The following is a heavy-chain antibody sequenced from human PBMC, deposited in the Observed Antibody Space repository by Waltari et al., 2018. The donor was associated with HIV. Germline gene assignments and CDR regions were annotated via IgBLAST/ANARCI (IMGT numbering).Heavy chain of an antibody. V-gene: IGHV4-34*01. J-gene: IGHJ4*02. CDR2: INHSGST. Sequence: QVQLQQWGAGLLKPSETLSLTCAVYGGSFSGYYWSWIRQPPGKGLEWIGEINHSGSTNYTPSLKSRVTISVDTSKNQFSLKLSSVTAADTAVYYCARAAYSYGYADYWGQGTLVTVSS. D-gene: IGHD5-18*01. CDR1: GGSFSGYY. CDR3: ARAAYSYGYADY.